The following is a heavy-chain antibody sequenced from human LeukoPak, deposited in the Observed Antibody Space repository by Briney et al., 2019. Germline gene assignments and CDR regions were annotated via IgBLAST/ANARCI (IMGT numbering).Heavy chain of an antibody. J-gene: IGHJ4*02. CDR3: AHRPYYYDSSSYPFDY. CDR1: GFSLSTSGVG. D-gene: IGHD3-22*01. CDR2: IYWNDDK. Sequence: SGPPLVKPTQTLTLTCTFSGFSLSTSGVGVGWIRQPPGKALEWLALIYWNDDKRYSPSLKSRLTITKDTSKNQVVLTMTNMDPVDTATYYCAHRPYYYDSSSYPFDYWGQGTPVTVSS. V-gene: IGHV2-5*01.